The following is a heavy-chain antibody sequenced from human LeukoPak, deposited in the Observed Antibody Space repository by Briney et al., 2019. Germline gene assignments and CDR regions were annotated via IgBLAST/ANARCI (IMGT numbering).Heavy chain of an antibody. V-gene: IGHV4-38-2*02. Sequence: SQTLSLTCTVSGGSISSGYYWGWIRQPPGKGLEWIGSIYHSGSTNYNPSLKSRVPISVDTSKNQFSLKLSSVTAADTAVYYCAREAVDSSSALRAFDIWGQGTMVTVSS. CDR2: IYHSGST. J-gene: IGHJ3*02. D-gene: IGHD5-12*01. CDR3: AREAVDSSSALRAFDI. CDR1: GGSISSGYY.